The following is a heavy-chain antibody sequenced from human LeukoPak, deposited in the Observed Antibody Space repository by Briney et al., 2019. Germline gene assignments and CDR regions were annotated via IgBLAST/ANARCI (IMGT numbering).Heavy chain of an antibody. CDR3: ARGYSYVQQ. Sequence: GGSLRLSCVASGFTISSYRMHWVRLAPGKGLVWVSRINGDGSNTTYADSVKGRFTISRDNAKSTLYLQMNSLRAEDTAVYYCARGYSYVQQWGLGTLVTVSS. CDR2: INGDGSNT. J-gene: IGHJ1*01. CDR1: GFTISSYR. D-gene: IGHD5-18*01. V-gene: IGHV3-74*01.